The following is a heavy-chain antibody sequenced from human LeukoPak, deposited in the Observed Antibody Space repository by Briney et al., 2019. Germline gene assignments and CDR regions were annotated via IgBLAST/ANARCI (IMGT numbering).Heavy chain of an antibody. V-gene: IGHV1-8*01. CDR2: MNPNSGNT. CDR1: GYTFTSYD. J-gene: IGHJ4*02. Sequence: GASVKVSCKASGYTFTSYDINWVRQATGQGLEWMGGMNPNSGNTGYAQKFQGRVTMTSNTSISTAYMQLSSLRSEDTAVYYCAITPDYRTGYYFDYWGQGTLVTVSS. D-gene: IGHD4-11*01. CDR3: AITPDYRTGYYFDY.